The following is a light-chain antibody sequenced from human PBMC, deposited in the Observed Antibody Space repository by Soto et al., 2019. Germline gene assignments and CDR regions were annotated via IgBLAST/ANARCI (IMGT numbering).Light chain of an antibody. J-gene: IGLJ1*01. CDR2: EVS. Sequence: QSALTQPASVSGSPGQSITISCTGTISDVGGYNYVSWYQQHPGKAPKLMIYEVSNRPSGVSNRFSGSKSGNTASLTISGLQAEDEADYYCSSYTSSSKGVFGTGTKLTVL. V-gene: IGLV2-14*01. CDR1: ISDVGGYNY. CDR3: SSYTSSSKGV.